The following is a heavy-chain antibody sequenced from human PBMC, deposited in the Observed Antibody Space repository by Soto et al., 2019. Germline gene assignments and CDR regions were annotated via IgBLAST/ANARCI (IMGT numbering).Heavy chain of an antibody. CDR1: GGSISSRSYS. V-gene: IGHV4-39*07. CDR3: ASVRGGYYYVMDV. J-gene: IGHJ6*02. Sequence: SETLSLTCTVSGGSISSRSYSWGWIRQPPGKGLEWIGSFYYSGSTYYNPSLKSRVTISVDKSKNQFSLKLSSVTAADTAVYYCASVRGGYYYVMDVCGQGTTVTVYS. D-gene: IGHD3-10*02. CDR2: FYYSGST.